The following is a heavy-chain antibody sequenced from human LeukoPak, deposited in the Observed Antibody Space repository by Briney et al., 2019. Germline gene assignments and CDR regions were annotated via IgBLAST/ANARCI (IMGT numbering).Heavy chain of an antibody. CDR1: GYTFTGYY. CDR2: INPNNGAT. Sequence: GASVKVSCKASGYTFTGYYLHWVRQAPGQGLEWMGWINPNNGATNYAQKFQGRVTMTRDTSISTAYIELSRLRSDDTAVYYCARDLWYYDILTGYLGTYYYMDVWGKGTTVTISS. CDR3: ARDLWYYDILTGYLGTYYYMDV. V-gene: IGHV1-2*02. J-gene: IGHJ6*03. D-gene: IGHD3-9*01.